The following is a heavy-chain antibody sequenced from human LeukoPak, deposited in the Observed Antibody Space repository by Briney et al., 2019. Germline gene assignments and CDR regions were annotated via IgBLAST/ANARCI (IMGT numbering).Heavy chain of an antibody. CDR2: ISSSSSTI. Sequence: GGSLRLSCAASGFTFSSYSMNWVRLAPGKGLEWVSYISSSSSTIYYADSVKGRFTISRDNAKNSLYLQMNSLRAKDTAVYYCARTARWYMDVWGQGTTVTVSS. V-gene: IGHV3-48*04. CDR3: ARTARWYMDV. CDR1: GFTFSSYS. J-gene: IGHJ6*02. D-gene: IGHD2-15*01.